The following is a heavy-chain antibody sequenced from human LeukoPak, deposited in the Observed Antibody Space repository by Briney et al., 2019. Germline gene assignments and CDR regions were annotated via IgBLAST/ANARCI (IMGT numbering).Heavy chain of an antibody. J-gene: IGHJ6*03. CDR2: INHSGST. D-gene: IGHD2-21*02. Sequence: SETLSLTCAVYGGSFSGYYWSWIRQPPGKGLEWIGEINHSGSTNYNPSLKSRVTISVDTSKNQFSLKLSSVAAAGTAVYYCARWVTYYYYMDVWGKGTTVTVSS. CDR1: GGSFSGYY. CDR3: ARWVTYYYYMDV. V-gene: IGHV4-34*01.